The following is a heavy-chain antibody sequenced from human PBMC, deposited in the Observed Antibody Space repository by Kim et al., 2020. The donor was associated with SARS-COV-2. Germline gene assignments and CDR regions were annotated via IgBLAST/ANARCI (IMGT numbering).Heavy chain of an antibody. V-gene: IGHV4-59*01. J-gene: IGHJ3*02. CDR3: ARDRYSSSLRAFDI. D-gene: IGHD6-13*01. Sequence: NPSRKSRVTISVDTSKNQFSLKLSSVTAADTAVYYCARDRYSSSLRAFDIWGQGTMVTVSS.